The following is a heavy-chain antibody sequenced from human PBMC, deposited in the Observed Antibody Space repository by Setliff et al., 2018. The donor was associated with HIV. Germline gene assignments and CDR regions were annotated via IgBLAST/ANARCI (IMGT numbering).Heavy chain of an antibody. J-gene: IGHJ4*02. V-gene: IGHV1-3*03. CDR3: ARGALLGVFDFDH. CDR2: INVGNGDT. CDR1: GYTFTTYS. D-gene: IGHD3-10*01. Sequence: ASVKVSCKASGYTFTTYSMHWVRQAPGQSLEWMGWINVGNGDTKYSQEFQGRVTITRDTSANTAYTELSSLRSDDMAVYFCARGALLGVFDFDHWGQGTLVTVSS.